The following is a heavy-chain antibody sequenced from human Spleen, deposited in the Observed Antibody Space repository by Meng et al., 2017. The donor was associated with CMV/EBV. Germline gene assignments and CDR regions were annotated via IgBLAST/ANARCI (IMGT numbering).Heavy chain of an antibody. Sequence: QVQLVQSGAEVKKPGASVKVSCKASGYSFSSYGMSWLRQAPGQGLEWMGWISAYNGNTIYAQKVQGRVTMTTDASTNTAYLELRSLRSDDTAVYYCARDYRSNWAVDFWGQGSLVTVSS. V-gene: IGHV1-18*01. CDR1: GYSFSSYG. J-gene: IGHJ4*02. CDR2: ISAYNGNT. CDR3: ARDYRSNWAVDF. D-gene: IGHD7-27*01.